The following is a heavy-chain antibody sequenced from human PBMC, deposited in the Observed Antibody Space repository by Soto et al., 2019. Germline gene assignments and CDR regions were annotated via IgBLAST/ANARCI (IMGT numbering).Heavy chain of an antibody. CDR2: IYHSGST. V-gene: IGHV4-30-2*01. CDR3: AAGGGLPRYY. J-gene: IGHJ4*02. Sequence: QLQLQESGSGLVKPSQTLSLTCAVSGGSISSGGYSWSWIRQPPGKGLEWIGYIYHSGSTYYNPSLKSRVTMAVDRSKNQFSPKLSSVTAADTAVYYCAAGGGLPRYYWGQGTLVTVSS. D-gene: IGHD5-12*01. CDR1: GGSISSGGYS.